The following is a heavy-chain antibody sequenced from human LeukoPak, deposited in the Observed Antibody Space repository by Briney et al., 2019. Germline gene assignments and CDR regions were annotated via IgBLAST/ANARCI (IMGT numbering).Heavy chain of an antibody. CDR1: GFTFSRDA. CDR2: ISYEGSNE. CDR3: ARVGYYSSGPFLYFDY. Sequence: GGSLTLSCAASGFTFSRDALHWVRQAPGKGLEWVAVISYEGSNEYYAESVKGRFTISRDSSENTLYLEMNSLRVEDTAVYYCARVGYYSSGPFLYFDYWGQGTLVSVSS. V-gene: IGHV3-30-3*01. J-gene: IGHJ4*02. D-gene: IGHD3-10*01.